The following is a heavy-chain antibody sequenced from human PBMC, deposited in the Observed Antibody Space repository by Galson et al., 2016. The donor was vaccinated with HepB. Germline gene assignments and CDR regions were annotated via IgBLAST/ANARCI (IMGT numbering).Heavy chain of an antibody. D-gene: IGHD4-17*01. CDR1: GYTFSSYA. J-gene: IGHJ4*02. CDR2: TSGSGGST. CDR3: AKDRFYGANGGSDY. V-gene: IGHV3-23*01. Sequence: SLRLSCAASGYTFSSYAMNWVRKAPGKGLEYVSGTSGSGGSTYYADSVKGRFTISRDNSKNTLYLQMNSLRAEDSAVYSCAKDRFYGANGGSDYWGQGTLVTVSS.